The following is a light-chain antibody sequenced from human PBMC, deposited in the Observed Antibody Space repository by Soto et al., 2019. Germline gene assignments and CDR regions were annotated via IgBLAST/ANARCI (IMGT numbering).Light chain of an antibody. CDR1: SSDVGGYNY. CDR2: EVS. Sequence: QSALTQPPSASGSPGQSVTISCTGTSSDVGGYNYVSWYQQHPGKAPKLMMYEVSKRTSGVPDRVSGSKSGNPTSLTVSGLQAEDEADYYCSSYAGSNNVVFGGGTKLTVL. V-gene: IGLV2-8*01. CDR3: SSYAGSNNVV. J-gene: IGLJ2*01.